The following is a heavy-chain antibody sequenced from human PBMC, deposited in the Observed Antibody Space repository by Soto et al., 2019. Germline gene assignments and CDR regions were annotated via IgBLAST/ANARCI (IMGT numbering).Heavy chain of an antibody. J-gene: IGHJ4*02. CDR2: INHSGST. CDR3: ARYGIFGVVPVQDY. D-gene: IGHD3-3*02. V-gene: IGHV4-34*01. CDR1: GGSFSGYY. Sequence: QVQLQQWGAGLLKPSETLSLTCAVYGGSFSGYYWSWIRQPPGKGLEWIGEINHSGSTNYNPSLKSRVTISVDTSKNQFSLQLSYVTAADTAVYYCARYGIFGVVPVQDYWGQGTLVTVSS.